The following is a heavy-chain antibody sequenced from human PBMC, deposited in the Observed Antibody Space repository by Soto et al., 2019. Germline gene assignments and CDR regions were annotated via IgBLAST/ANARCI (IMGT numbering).Heavy chain of an antibody. CDR3: ARAEEGTIFGVVRNEPYYYYGMDV. CDR1: GGTFSSYA. CDR2: IIPIFGTA. J-gene: IGHJ6*02. D-gene: IGHD3-3*01. V-gene: IGHV1-69*13. Sequence: ASVKVSCKASGGTFSSYAISWVRQAPGQGLEWMGGIIPIFGTANYAQKFQGRVTITADESTSTAYMELSSLRSEDTAVYYCARAEEGTIFGVVRNEPYYYYGMDVWGQGTTVTVSS.